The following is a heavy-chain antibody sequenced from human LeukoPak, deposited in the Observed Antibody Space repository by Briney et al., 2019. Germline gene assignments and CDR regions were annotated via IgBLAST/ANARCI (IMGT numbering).Heavy chain of an antibody. J-gene: IGHJ4*02. CDR2: INPSGGTT. CDR3: ARGYYGSGSPEDFDY. Sequence: ASVKVSCKASGYTFTSYYMHWVRQAPGQGLEWMGIINPSGGTTSYAQEFQGRVTMTRDTSTSTVYMELSSLRSEDTAVYYCARGYYGSGSPEDFDYWGQGTLVTVSS. CDR1: GYTFTSYY. V-gene: IGHV1-46*01. D-gene: IGHD3-10*01.